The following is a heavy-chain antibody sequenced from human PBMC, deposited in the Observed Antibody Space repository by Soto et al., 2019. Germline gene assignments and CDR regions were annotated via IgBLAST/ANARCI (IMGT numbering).Heavy chain of an antibody. CDR1: GYIFALYW. D-gene: IGHD4-17*01. CDR3: ARQSPTPGYYYFSYGMDV. V-gene: IGHV5-51*01. CDR2: IYPGDSYT. Sequence: GESLKISCKASGYIFALYWIGWVRQMPGKGLEWMGIIYPGDSYTRYSPSFQGQVTISADKSISTASLQWSSLKASDTAVYYCARQSPTPGYYYFSYGMDVWGQGTTVTVSS. J-gene: IGHJ6*02.